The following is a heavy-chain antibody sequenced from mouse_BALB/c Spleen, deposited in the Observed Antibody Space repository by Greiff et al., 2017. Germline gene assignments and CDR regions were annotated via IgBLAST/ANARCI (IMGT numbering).Heavy chain of an antibody. CDR2: IRNKANGYTT. CDR1: GFTFTDYY. V-gene: IGHV7-3*02. CDR3: ARGRAWFAY. J-gene: IGHJ3*01. Sequence: EVKLMESGGGLVQPGGSLRLSCATSGFTFTDYYMSWARQPPGKALEWLGFIRNKANGYTTEYSASVKGRFTISRDNSQSILYLQMNTLRAEDSATYYCARGRAWFAYWGQGTLVTVSA.